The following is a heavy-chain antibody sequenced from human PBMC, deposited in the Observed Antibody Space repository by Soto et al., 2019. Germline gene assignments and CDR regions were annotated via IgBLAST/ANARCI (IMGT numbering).Heavy chain of an antibody. CDR3: ARGLWLRQSFDY. J-gene: IGHJ4*02. CDR2: INHRGST. CDR1: GGSFSGYY. D-gene: IGHD5-12*01. Sequence: QVQLEQWGAGLLKPSETLSLTCAVYGGSFSGYYWSWIRQPPGKGLEWIGEINHRGSTNYNPSLKSRVTISGDTSKNQSSLNLYSVTAADTAVYYCARGLWLRQSFDYWGQGTLVTVSS. V-gene: IGHV4-34*02.